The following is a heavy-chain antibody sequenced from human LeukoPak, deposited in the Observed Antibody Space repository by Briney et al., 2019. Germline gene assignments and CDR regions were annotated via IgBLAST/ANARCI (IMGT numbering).Heavy chain of an antibody. D-gene: IGHD3-10*01. Sequence: GGSLRLSWAGSGFTVTSNYMSWVRQAPGKGLEWVSLLYKGGSTYYAHSVWGRFTISIDNSRNALSLQVNGLRGGGTAVCFWLGYYHGLDVWGERTTATVYS. CDR3: LGYYHGLDV. CDR1: GFTVTSNY. CDR2: LYKGGST. J-gene: IGHJ6*04. V-gene: IGHV3-66*01.